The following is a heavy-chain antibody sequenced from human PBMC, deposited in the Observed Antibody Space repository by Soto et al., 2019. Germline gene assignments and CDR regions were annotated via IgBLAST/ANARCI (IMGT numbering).Heavy chain of an antibody. V-gene: IGHV5-51*01. CDR3: GRRLSSWRRGRPYDYGD. D-gene: IGHD6-13*01. CDR1: GYSFTSYW. CDR2: IYPGDSDT. Sequence: PGESLKISCKGSGYSFTSYWIGWVRQMPGKGLEWTGIIYPGDSDTRYSPSFQGQVTSSADKSISTAYLQWSSLNAPDTAMPYCGRRLSSWRRGRPYDYGDWGQGTLVSVPQ. J-gene: IGHJ1*01.